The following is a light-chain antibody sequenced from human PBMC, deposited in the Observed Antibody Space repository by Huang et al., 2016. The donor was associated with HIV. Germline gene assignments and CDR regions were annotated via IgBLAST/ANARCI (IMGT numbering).Light chain of an antibody. V-gene: IGKV4-1*01. Sequence: DIVMTQSPDSLAVSLGERATINCKSSQSIFHRSNNKNWLGWYQQRPGQPPNVLIYWASARASGVPDQFSGSESATDFTLTITNVQAEDVALYYCQQYYATPYTFGQGTKLEI. CDR2: WAS. CDR3: QQYYATPYT. CDR1: QSIFHRSNNKNW. J-gene: IGKJ2*01.